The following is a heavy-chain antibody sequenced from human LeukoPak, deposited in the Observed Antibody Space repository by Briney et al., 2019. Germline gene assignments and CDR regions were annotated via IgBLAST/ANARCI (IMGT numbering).Heavy chain of an antibody. CDR1: GYTFTGYY. V-gene: IGHV1-2*06. J-gene: IGHJ4*02. D-gene: IGHD3-3*01. CDR2: INPNSGGT. CDR3: ARTRPGFLERYFDY. Sequence: ASVKVSCEASGYTFTGYYMHWVRQAPGQGLEWMGRINPNSGGTNYVQKFQGRVTMTRDTSISTAYMELSSLRSEDTAVYYCARTRPGFLERYFDYWGQGTLVTVSS.